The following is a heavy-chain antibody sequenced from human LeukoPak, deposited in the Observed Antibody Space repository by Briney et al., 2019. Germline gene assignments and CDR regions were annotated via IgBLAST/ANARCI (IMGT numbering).Heavy chain of an antibody. CDR3: AKGIFRFGELLYYMDV. CDR1: GFTFDDYA. D-gene: IGHD3-10*01. CDR2: ISWNSGSI. V-gene: IGHV3-9*03. Sequence: GGSLRLSCAASGFTFDDYAMHWVRQAPGKGLEWVSGISWNSGSIGYADSVKGRFTISRDNAKNSLYLQMNSLRAGDMALYYCAKGIFRFGELLYYMDVWGKGTTVTVSS. J-gene: IGHJ6*03.